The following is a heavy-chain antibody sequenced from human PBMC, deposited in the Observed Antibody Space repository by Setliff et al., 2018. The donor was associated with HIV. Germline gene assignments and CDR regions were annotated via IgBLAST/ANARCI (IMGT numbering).Heavy chain of an antibody. J-gene: IGHJ4*02. D-gene: IGHD6-13*01. CDR3: ARESPSSSWFYFDF. Sequence: SETLSLTCTVSGDSISSGDYYWSWIRQPPGKGLEWIGNIYYSGSTYYNPSLKSRVTISVDTSKNRFSLRLTSVTAADTAVYYSARESPSSSWFYFDFWGQGTLVTVSS. V-gene: IGHV4-30-4*08. CDR2: IYYSGST. CDR1: GDSISSGDYY.